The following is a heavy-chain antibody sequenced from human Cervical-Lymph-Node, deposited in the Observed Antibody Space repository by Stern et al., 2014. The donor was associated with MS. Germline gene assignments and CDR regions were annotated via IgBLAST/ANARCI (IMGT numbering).Heavy chain of an antibody. CDR1: GYSFTIYY. Sequence: EVQLVESGAEVKKPGESLKISCKLSGYSFTIYYIAWVRQMPGKGLEWMGVIYPYDSDTTYSPSFPGPVPISADKSITTAYLQWSSLRASDTAMYYCARHVQGFDYWGQGTLVTVSP. V-gene: IGHV5-51*01. J-gene: IGHJ4*02. CDR3: ARHVQGFDY. CDR2: IYPYDSDT.